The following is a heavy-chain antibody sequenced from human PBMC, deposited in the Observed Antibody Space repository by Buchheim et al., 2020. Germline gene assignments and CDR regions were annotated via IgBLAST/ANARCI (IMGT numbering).Heavy chain of an antibody. CDR1: GFTFSSYG. CDR3: ARATTISSSWYVIYYYYGMDV. J-gene: IGHJ6*02. Sequence: QVQLVESGGGVVQPGRSLRLSCAASGFTFSSYGMHWVRQAPGKGLEWVAVIWYDGSNKYYADSVKGRFTISRDNSKNTLYLQMNSLRAEDTAVYYCARATTISSSWYVIYYYYGMDVWGQGTT. CDR2: IWYDGSNK. D-gene: IGHD6-13*01. V-gene: IGHV3-33*01.